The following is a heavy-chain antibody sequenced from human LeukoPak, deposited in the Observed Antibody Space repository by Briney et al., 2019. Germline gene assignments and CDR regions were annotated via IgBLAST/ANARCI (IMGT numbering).Heavy chain of an antibody. CDR1: GYTFTSYY. V-gene: IGHV1-46*01. J-gene: IGHJ4*02. CDR3: ATVGPRATTFVLYYFDY. Sequence: GASVKVSCKASGYTFTSYYMHWVRQAPGQGLEWMGIINPSGGSTSYAQKFQGRVTMTEDTSTDTAYMELSSLRSEDTAVYYCATVGPRATTFVLYYFDYWGQGTLVTVSS. CDR2: INPSGGST. D-gene: IGHD1-26*01.